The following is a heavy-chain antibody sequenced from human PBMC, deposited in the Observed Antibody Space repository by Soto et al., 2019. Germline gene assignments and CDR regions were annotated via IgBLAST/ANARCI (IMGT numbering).Heavy chain of an antibody. V-gene: IGHV4-59*01. CDR3: ARDSYSGSNNWFDP. D-gene: IGHD1-26*01. J-gene: IGHJ5*02. CDR2: IYYSGST. Sequence: QVQLQASGPGLWKPSETLSLTCTVSGGSISSYYWSWIRQPPGKGLEWIGYIYYSGSTNFNPSLKSRVTISVDTSKNQFSLKLSSVTAADTAVYYCARDSYSGSNNWFDPWGQGTLVTVSS. CDR1: GGSISSYY.